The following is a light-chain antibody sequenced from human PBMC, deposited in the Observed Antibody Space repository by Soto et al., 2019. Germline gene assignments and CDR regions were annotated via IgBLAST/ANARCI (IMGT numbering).Light chain of an antibody. CDR3: SSYAGSNNLNWL. CDR2: EVS. V-gene: IGLV2-8*01. J-gene: IGLJ3*02. Sequence: SVLTKPPSASGSPGQSVTVSCTGTSSDVGGYNFVSWYQQHPGEAPKLMIYEVSKRPSGVPDRFSGSKSGNTASLTVSGLQAEDEADYYCSSYAGSNNLNWLFGGGTKLTVL. CDR1: SSDVGGYNF.